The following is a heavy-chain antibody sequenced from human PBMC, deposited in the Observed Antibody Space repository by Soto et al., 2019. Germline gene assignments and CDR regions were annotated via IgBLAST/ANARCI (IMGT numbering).Heavy chain of an antibody. CDR1: GGSISSYY. CDR3: ARGVRGGYNYNNWFDP. Sequence: SETLSLTCTVSGGSISSYYWSWIRQPPGEGLEWIGYIYYSGSTNYNPSLKSRVTISVDTSKNQFSLKLSSVTAADTAVYYCARGVRGGYNYNNWFDPWGQGTLVTVSS. CDR2: IYYSGST. V-gene: IGHV4-59*01. J-gene: IGHJ5*02. D-gene: IGHD5-12*01.